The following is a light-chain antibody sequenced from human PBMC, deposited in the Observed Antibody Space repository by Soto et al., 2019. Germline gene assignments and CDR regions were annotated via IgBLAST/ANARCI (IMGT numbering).Light chain of an antibody. CDR1: QSISSW. Sequence: DIQMTQSPSTLSASVEDRVTITCRASQSISSWLAWYQQKPGKAPKLLIYDASSLESGVPSRFSGSGSGTKFTLTISSLQPDDFATYYCQQYNSYSRTFGQGTKVDIK. CDR2: DAS. CDR3: QQYNSYSRT. V-gene: IGKV1-5*01. J-gene: IGKJ1*01.